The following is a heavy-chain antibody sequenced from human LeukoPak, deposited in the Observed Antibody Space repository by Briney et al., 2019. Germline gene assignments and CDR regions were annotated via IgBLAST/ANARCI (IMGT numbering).Heavy chain of an antibody. CDR3: ARAAGGGSSGWYPL. D-gene: IGHD6-19*01. V-gene: IGHV3-33*01. CDR2: IWYDGSNK. Sequence: PGRSLRLSCAASGFTFSSYGMHWVRQAPGKGLEWVAVIWYDGSNKYYADSVKGRFTISRDNSENTLYLQMNSLRAEDTAVYYCARAAGGGSSGWYPLWGQGTLVTVSS. J-gene: IGHJ4*02. CDR1: GFTFSSYG.